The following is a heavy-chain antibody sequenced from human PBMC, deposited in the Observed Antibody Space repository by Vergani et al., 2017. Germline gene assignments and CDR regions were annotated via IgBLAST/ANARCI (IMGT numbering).Heavy chain of an antibody. Sequence: QVQLVQSGAEVKKPGSSVKVSCKASGGTFSSYALSWVRQAPGQGLEWMGGIIPIFGTAHYAQKFQGRVTITADESTSTAYMELSSLRSEDTAVYYCASQLTFDYMGHFDYWGQGTLVTVSS. CDR2: IIPIFGTA. CDR3: ASQLTFDYMGHFDY. J-gene: IGHJ4*02. D-gene: IGHD4-11*01. CDR1: GGTFSSYA. V-gene: IGHV1-69*01.